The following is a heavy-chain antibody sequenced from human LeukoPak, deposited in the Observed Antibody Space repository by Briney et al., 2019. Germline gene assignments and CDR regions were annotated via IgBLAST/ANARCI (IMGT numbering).Heavy chain of an antibody. Sequence: RTSGTLSLTCAVSGGSISSSNWWSWVRQPPGKGLEWIGEIYHSGSTNYNPSLKSRVTISVDKSKNQFSLKLSSVTAADTAVYYCAREDDSSGYTDYWGQGTLVTVSS. CDR2: IYHSGST. J-gene: IGHJ4*02. CDR3: AREDDSSGYTDY. CDR1: GGSISSSNW. D-gene: IGHD3-22*01. V-gene: IGHV4-4*02.